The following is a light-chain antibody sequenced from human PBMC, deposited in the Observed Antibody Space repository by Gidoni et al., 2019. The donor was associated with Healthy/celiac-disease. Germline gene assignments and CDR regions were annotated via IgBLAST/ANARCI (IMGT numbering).Light chain of an antibody. CDR1: SSDVGGYNY. CDR2: DVS. J-gene: IGLJ3*02. CDR3: SSYTISSTWV. Sequence: QSDLTQPASVSGAPGQSLNLSCTGTSSDVGGYNYVSWYQQHPGKAPKLMIYDVSKRPSGVSDRFSGSKSGNTASLTISGLQAVDEADYYCSSYTISSTWVFGGGTTLTVL. V-gene: IGLV2-14*03.